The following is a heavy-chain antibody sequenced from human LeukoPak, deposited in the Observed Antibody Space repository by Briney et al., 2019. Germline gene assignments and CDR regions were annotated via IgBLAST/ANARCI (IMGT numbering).Heavy chain of an antibody. D-gene: IGHD5-18*01. V-gene: IGHV4-34*01. J-gene: IGHJ5*02. CDR3: ARGSRGGYSYGPNWFDP. CDR1: GGSFSGYY. Sequence: SETLSLTCAVYGGSFSGYYWNWIRQPPGKGLEWIGEINHSGSTNYNPSLKSRVTISVDTSKNQFSLKLSSVTAADTAVYYCARGSRGGYSYGPNWFDPWGQGTLVTISS. CDR2: INHSGST.